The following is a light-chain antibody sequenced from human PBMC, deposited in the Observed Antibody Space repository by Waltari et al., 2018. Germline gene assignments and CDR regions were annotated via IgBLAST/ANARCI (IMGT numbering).Light chain of an antibody. CDR1: QSVRNN. V-gene: IGKV3-15*01. Sequence: EIVMTQSPATLSVSPGERATLPCRASQSVRNNLVWYQQKPGQAPRLLIYGASPRVTGIPARFSGSGSGTEFTFTISSLHSEDFAVYYCQQYNNWPPWTFGQGTKVEIK. J-gene: IGKJ1*01. CDR3: QQYNNWPPWT. CDR2: GAS.